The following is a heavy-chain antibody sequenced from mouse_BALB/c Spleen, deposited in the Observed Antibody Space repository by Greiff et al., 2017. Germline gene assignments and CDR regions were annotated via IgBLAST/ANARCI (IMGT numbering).Heavy chain of an antibody. CDR3: TRGRYGNPWFAY. J-gene: IGHJ3*01. V-gene: IGHV1S81*02. CDR1: GYTFTSYY. D-gene: IGHD2-1*01. CDR2: INPSNDGT. Sequence: QVQLQQPGAELVKPGASVKLSCKASGYTFTSYYMYWVKQRPGQGLEWIGGINPSNDGTNFNEKFKSKATLTVDKSSSTAYMQLSSLTSEDSAVYYCTRGRYGNPWFAYWGQGTLVTVSA.